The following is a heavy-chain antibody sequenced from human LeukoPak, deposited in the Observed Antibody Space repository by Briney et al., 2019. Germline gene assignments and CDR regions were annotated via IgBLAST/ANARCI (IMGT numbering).Heavy chain of an antibody. CDR3: EMTPFDY. J-gene: IGHJ4*02. V-gene: IGHV3-23*01. CDR2: ISGSGGST. Sequence: GGSQTLSCAASGFTFSNYAMTWVRQAPGKGLDWVSTISGSGGSTYYADSVKGRFTISRDNSKNTLSLQMNSLRVEDTAVYYCEMTPFDYWGQGTLVAVSS. CDR1: GFTFSNYA.